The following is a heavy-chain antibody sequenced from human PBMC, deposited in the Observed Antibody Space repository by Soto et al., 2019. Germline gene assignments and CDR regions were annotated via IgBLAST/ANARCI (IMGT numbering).Heavy chain of an antibody. Sequence: GGSLRLSCAASGFTFSSYAMSWVRQAPGKGLEWVSAISGSGGSTYYADSVKGRFTISRDNSKNTLYLQMNSLRAEDTAVYYCAKDRYYYGSGYYYGMDVWGQGTTVTAP. CDR3: AKDRYYYGSGYYYGMDV. CDR2: ISGSGGST. V-gene: IGHV3-23*01. J-gene: IGHJ6*02. CDR1: GFTFSSYA. D-gene: IGHD3-10*01.